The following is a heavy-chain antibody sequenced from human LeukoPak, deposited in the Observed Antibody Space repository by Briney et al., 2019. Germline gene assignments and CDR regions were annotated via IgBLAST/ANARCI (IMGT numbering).Heavy chain of an antibody. D-gene: IGHD3-22*01. J-gene: IGHJ4*02. V-gene: IGHV3-73*01. CDR2: IRSKANSYAT. Sequence: GGSLRLSRAASGFTFSGSAMHWVRQASGKGLEWVGRIRSKANSYATAYAASVKGRFTISRDDSKNTAYLQMNSLKTEDTAVYYCTRPHTYYYDSSGGDYWGQGTLVTVSS. CDR3: TRPHTYYYDSSGGDY. CDR1: GFTFSGSA.